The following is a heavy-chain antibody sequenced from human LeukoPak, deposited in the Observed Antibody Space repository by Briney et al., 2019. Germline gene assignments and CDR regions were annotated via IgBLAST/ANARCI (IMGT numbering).Heavy chain of an antibody. CDR1: GFMFSRYA. Sequence: GGSLRLSCAASGFMFSRYAMHWVRQAPGKGLEGVAVTSSDGNNKHYADSVKGRFTISRDNSKNTLYLQMNSLRAEDTGVFYCAKERVDGDYVYYYYGMDVWGQGTTVTVS. V-gene: IGHV3-30*18. CDR3: AKERVDGDYVYYYYGMDV. CDR2: TSSDGNNK. J-gene: IGHJ6*02. D-gene: IGHD4-17*01.